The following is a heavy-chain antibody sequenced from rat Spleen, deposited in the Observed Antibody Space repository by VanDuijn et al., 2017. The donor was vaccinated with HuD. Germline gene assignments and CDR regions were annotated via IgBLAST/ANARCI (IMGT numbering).Heavy chain of an antibody. CDR3: TTTWNFDY. CDR2: ITYEGSST. J-gene: IGHJ2*01. Sequence: EVQLVESGGGLVQPGRSLKLSCAASGFTFSDYYMAWVRQAPKKGLEWVASITYEGSSTYYPDSVKGRFTISRDNAKNTLYLQMDSLRSEDTATYYCTTTWNFDYWGQGVMVTVSS. CDR1: GFTFSDYY. V-gene: IGHV5-20*01.